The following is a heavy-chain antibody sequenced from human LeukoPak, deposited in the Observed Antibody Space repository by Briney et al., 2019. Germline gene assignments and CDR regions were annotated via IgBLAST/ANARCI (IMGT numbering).Heavy chain of an antibody. J-gene: IGHJ4*02. CDR2: IYYSGST. Sequence: SETLSLTCTVSGGSISSSSYYWGWIRQPPGKGLEWIGSIYYSGSTYYNPSLKSRVTISVDTSKNQFSLKLSSVTAADTAVYYCARGLKGVPRNYFDYWGQGTLVTVSS. CDR1: GGSISSSSYY. D-gene: IGHD2-2*01. V-gene: IGHV4-39*01. CDR3: ARGLKGVPRNYFDY.